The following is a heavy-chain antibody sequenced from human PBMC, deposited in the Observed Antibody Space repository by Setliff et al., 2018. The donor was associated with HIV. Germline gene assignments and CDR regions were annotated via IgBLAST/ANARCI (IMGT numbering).Heavy chain of an antibody. Sequence: ASVKVSCKATEYMILAHKMNWVRQAPGQGLEWIGRISPNNGAAEYAPKFQGRVIMTLDTSISTAYLEIPRLTSDDAAVYYCARPRVFDSFDVWGQGTMVTVSS. CDR2: ISPNNGAA. CDR3: ARPRVFDSFDV. J-gene: IGHJ3*01. V-gene: IGHV1-2*06. CDR1: EYMILAHK.